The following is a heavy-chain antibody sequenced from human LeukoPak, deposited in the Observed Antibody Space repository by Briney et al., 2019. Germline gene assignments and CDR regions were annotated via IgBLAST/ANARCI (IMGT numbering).Heavy chain of an antibody. CDR3: ARLRGGYGGMGHCGMDV. CDR2: NNPNTGDT. V-gene: IGHV1-2*06. CDR1: GYNFIGYY. Sequence: VASVKVSCKASGYNFIGYYMHWVRQAPGQGPEWMGLNNPNTGDTNYAQKFQGRVTMTRDTSISTAYMELSGLRSDDTAVYYCARLRGGYGGMGHCGMDVWGQGTPVTVSS. D-gene: IGHD2-15*01. J-gene: IGHJ6*02.